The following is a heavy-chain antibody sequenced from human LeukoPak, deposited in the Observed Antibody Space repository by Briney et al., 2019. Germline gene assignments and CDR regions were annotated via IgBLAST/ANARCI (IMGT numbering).Heavy chain of an antibody. CDR1: GGSISSSSYY. V-gene: IGHV4-39*01. CDR3: ARPTWSSGWYGNEGDDC. CDR2: IYYSGST. J-gene: IGHJ4*02. Sequence: SETLSLTCTVSGGSISSSSYYWGWIRQPPGKGLEWIGSIYYSGSTYYNPSLKSRVTISVDTSKNQFSLKLSSVTAADTAVYYCARPTWSSGWYGNEGDDCWGQGTLVTVSS. D-gene: IGHD6-19*01.